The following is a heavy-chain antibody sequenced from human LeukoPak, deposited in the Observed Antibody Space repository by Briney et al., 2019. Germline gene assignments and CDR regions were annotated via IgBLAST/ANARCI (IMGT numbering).Heavy chain of an antibody. CDR1: GGTFSSYA. CDR2: IIPIFGTA. Sequence: SVKVSCKASGGTFSSYAISWVRQAPGQGLEWMGGIIPIFGTANYAQKFQGRVTITSDESTSTAYMELSSLRSEDTAVYYCAVNYDFWSGYTYYYYMDVRGKGITVTVSS. J-gene: IGHJ6*03. D-gene: IGHD3-3*01. CDR3: AVNYDFWSGYTYYYYMDV. V-gene: IGHV1-69*13.